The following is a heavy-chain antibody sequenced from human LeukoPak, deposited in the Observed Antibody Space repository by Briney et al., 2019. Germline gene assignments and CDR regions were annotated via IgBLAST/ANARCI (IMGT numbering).Heavy chain of an antibody. CDR2: INHSGST. J-gene: IGHJ5*02. V-gene: IGHV4-34*01. CDR3: ARGGGYNWFDP. CDR1: GGSFSGYY. Sequence: SETLSLTCAVYGGSFSGYYWSWIRQPPGKGLEWIGEINHSGSTNYNPSLKGRVTISVDTSKNQFSLKLTSVTAADTAVYYCARGGGYNWFDPWGQGTLVTVSS.